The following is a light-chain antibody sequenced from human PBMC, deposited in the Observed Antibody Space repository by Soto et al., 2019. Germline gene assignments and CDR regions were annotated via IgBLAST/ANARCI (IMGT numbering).Light chain of an antibody. CDR3: CSYAGGSTVV. Sequence: QSALTQPASVSGSAGQSITISCTGTSSDVGSYNLVSWYQQHPGKAPKLMIYEGSKRPSGVSNRFSGSKSGNTASLTISGLQAEDEADYYCCSYAGGSTVVFGGGTKLTVL. V-gene: IGLV2-23*01. J-gene: IGLJ2*01. CDR1: SSDVGSYNL. CDR2: EGS.